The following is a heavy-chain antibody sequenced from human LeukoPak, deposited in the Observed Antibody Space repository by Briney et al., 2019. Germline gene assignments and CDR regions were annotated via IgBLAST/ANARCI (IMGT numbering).Heavy chain of an antibody. V-gene: IGHV3-30*03. CDR3: ARDLRSSGYYAFDY. J-gene: IGHJ4*02. CDR2: ISYDRSHK. D-gene: IGHD3-22*01. Sequence: PGGSLRLSCAASGFTFSSYGMHWVRQAPGKGLEWVAVISYDRSHKDYADSVKGRFTISRDNSKNTVNLQMSSLRAEDTAVYFCARDLRSSGYYAFDYWGQGALVTVSS. CDR1: GFTFSSYG.